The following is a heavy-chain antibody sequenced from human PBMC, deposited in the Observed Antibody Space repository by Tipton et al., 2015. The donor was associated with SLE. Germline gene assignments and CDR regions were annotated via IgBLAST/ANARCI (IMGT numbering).Heavy chain of an antibody. D-gene: IGHD6-19*01. CDR2: INHSGST. CDR1: GGSFSGHY. CDR3: ARCSSGWYNIFYYHMDV. Sequence: TLSLTCAVYGGSFSGHYWSWIRQPPGKGLEWIGEINHSGSTNYNPSLKSRVTISLDTSTNQFSLKLSSVTAADTAVYYCARCSSGWYNIFYYHMDVWGKGTTVTVSS. J-gene: IGHJ6*03. V-gene: IGHV4-34*01.